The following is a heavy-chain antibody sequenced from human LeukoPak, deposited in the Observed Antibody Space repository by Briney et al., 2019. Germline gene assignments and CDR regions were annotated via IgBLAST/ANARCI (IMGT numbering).Heavy chain of an antibody. CDR2: INPNSGGT. V-gene: IGHV1-2*02. CDR1: GYTFTGYY. J-gene: IGHJ4*02. CDR3: ARVVPGTTSYFDY. Sequence: ASVKVSCKASGYTFTGYYMHWVREGPGQGLEWMVWINPNSGGTTYAQKFQGRVTMTRDTSISTAYMELSRLRSDDTAVYYCARVVPGTTSYFDYWGQGTLVTVSS. D-gene: IGHD1-1*01.